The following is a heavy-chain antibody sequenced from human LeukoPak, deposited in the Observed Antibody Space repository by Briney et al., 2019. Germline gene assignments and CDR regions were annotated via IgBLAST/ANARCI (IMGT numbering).Heavy chain of an antibody. CDR1: GFTFSSYA. J-gene: IGHJ4*02. CDR3: ARGAVLQYSSSWYSHLFSDF. V-gene: IGHV3-23*01. D-gene: IGHD6-13*01. CDR2: ISGSGGST. Sequence: GGSLRLSCAASGFTFSSYAMSWVRQAPGKGLEWVSAISGSGGSTYYADSVKGRFTISRDNSKNTLYPQMNSLRAEDTAVYYCARGAVLQYSSSWYSHLFSDFWGQGTLVT.